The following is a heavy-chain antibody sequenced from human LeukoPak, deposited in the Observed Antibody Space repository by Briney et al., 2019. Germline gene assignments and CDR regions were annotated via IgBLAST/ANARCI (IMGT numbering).Heavy chain of an antibody. Sequence: GGSLRLSCAASGFTYSNYAMSWVRQAPGKGLKWVSIMSGSGGTTYYARSVKGRFTISRDNSRNTLFLQMNSLRVEDTAVYYCAKALGGRDAFNLWGQGALVTVSS. D-gene: IGHD5-24*01. J-gene: IGHJ5*02. CDR2: MSGSGGTT. CDR3: AKALGGRDAFNL. CDR1: GFTYSNYA. V-gene: IGHV3-23*01.